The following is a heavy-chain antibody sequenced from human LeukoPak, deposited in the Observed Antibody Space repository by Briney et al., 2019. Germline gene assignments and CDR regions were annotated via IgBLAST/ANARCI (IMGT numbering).Heavy chain of an antibody. J-gene: IGHJ4*02. D-gene: IGHD3-10*01. Sequence: KPSETLSLTCTVSGGSISSGGYYWSWIRQHPGKGLEWIGYIYYSGSTYYNAPLKSRVTISVDTSKNQFSLKLSSVTAADTAVYYCARVRYYGSGTYSHFDNWGQGTLVTVSS. V-gene: IGHV4-31*03. CDR3: ARVRYYGSGTYSHFDN. CDR1: GGSISSGGYY. CDR2: IYYSGST.